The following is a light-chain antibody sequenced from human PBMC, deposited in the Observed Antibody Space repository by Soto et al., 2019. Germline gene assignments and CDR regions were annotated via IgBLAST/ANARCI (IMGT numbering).Light chain of an antibody. CDR1: SSDVGAYKY. V-gene: IGLV2-14*01. CDR3: SSYTSGSTPVV. J-gene: IGLJ2*01. Sequence: QSVLTQPASVSGSPGQSITISCTGTSSDVGAYKYVSWYQQHPGKVPKLMIYDVSDRPSGVSNRFSGSKSGNTASLTISGLQAEDEADYYCSSYTSGSTPVVFGGGTKLTVL. CDR2: DVS.